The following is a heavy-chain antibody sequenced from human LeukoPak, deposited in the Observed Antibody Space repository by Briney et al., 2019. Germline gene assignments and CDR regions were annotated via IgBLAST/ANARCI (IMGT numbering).Heavy chain of an antibody. CDR1: GFTFSNCA. Sequence: PGASLRLSCAASGFTFSNCAMSWVRQAPGKGLEWVSAIVGSGSSTYYADSVKGRFTISRDNSKNTLYLQLNRLRAEDTAVYYCAKWGDYDILTGYYDSDYWGQGTLVTVSS. V-gene: IGHV3-23*01. D-gene: IGHD3-9*01. CDR2: IVGSGSST. J-gene: IGHJ4*02. CDR3: AKWGDYDILTGYYDSDY.